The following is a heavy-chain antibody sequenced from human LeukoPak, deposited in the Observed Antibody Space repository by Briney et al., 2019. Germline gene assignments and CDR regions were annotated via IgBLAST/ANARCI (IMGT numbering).Heavy chain of an antibody. V-gene: IGHV3-30*02. CDR1: GFTFISYG. CDR3: AKDTVKVTTIRRVPHYMDV. J-gene: IGHJ6*03. CDR2: IRYDGSNK. Sequence: GGSLRLSCAASGFTFISYGMHWVRQAPGKGLEWVTFIRYDGSNKYYADSVKGRFIISRDNSKNTLYLQMNSLRAEDTAVYYCAKDTVKVTTIRRVPHYMDVWGKGTTVTISS. D-gene: IGHD5-12*01.